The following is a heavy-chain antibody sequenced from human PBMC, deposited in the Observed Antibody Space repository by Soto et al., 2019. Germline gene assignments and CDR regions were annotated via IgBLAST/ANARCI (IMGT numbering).Heavy chain of an antibody. Sequence: QAQLVQSGAEVKKPGASANISCKASGYTFTRYNIHWVRQAHGQGLEWMGIIDTRGGSADYTQRFQGRVTMTRDTSTGTVDMELSSLGSEDTAVYYCARDLPRDLVRGSFDIWGQGTLVTVSS. V-gene: IGHV1-46*01. CDR3: ARDLPRDLVRGSFDI. D-gene: IGHD3-10*02. J-gene: IGHJ3*02. CDR1: GYTFTRYN. CDR2: IDTRGGSA.